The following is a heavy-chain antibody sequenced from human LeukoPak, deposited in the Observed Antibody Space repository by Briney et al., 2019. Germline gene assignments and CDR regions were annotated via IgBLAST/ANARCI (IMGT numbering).Heavy chain of an antibody. CDR3: ARGGVYSSGWYSDYYYYMDV. J-gene: IGHJ6*03. V-gene: IGHV4-59*01. CDR1: SGSISIYY. D-gene: IGHD6-19*01. Sequence: SEALSLTCTVSSGSISIYYWSWIRQPPGKGLEWMGYIYYSGSTNYNPSLKSRVTISVDTSKNQFSLKLSSVTAADTAVYYCARGGVYSSGWYSDYYYYMDVWGKGTTVTISS. CDR2: IYYSGST.